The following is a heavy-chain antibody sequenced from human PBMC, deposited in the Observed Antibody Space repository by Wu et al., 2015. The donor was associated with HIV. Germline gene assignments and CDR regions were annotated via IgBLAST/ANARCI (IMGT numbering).Heavy chain of an antibody. CDR1: GYSFTGYF. J-gene: IGHJ5*02. CDR2: INPNNGGT. V-gene: IGHV1-2*02. CDR3: ARGREYKEYDMGNWLDP. Sequence: QVQLVQSGAELKKPGASVKVSCKASGYSFTGYFVHWVRQAPGLGLEWMGSINPNNGGTNYAQIFRGRVTMTRDTSITTAYMELSRLTSDDTAVYYCARGREYKEYDMGNWLDPWGQGTLVTVSS. D-gene: IGHD5-12*01.